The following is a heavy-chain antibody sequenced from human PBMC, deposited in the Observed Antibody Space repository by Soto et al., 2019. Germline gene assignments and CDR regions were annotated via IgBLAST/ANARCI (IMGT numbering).Heavy chain of an antibody. CDR3: ARNFGVVIISPLDYSSAP. CDR1: VFTFSSYW. V-gene: IGHV3-7*03. J-gene: IGHJ5*02. Sequence: PGGSLRLSCAASVFTFSSYWMSWVRQAPGKGLEWVANIKQDGSEKYYVDSVKGRFTISRDNAKNSLYLQMNSLRAEDTAVYYCARNFGVVIISPLDYSSAPWGQGTLVTVSS. CDR2: IKQDGSEK. D-gene: IGHD3-3*01.